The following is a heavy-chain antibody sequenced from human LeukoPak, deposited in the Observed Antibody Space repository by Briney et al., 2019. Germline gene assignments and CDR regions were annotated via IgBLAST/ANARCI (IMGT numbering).Heavy chain of an antibody. D-gene: IGHD2-2*01. Sequence: GGSRRLSCADSGFTFSSYWMSWVRQAPGKGLEWVANIKQDGSAKYYVDSVKGRFTISRDNAKNSLYLQMNSLRAEDTAVYYCARGYCTTTSCHANWFDPWGRGTLVTVSS. V-gene: IGHV3-7*02. CDR3: ARGYCTTTSCHANWFDP. J-gene: IGHJ5*02. CDR2: IKQDGSAK. CDR1: GFTFSSYW.